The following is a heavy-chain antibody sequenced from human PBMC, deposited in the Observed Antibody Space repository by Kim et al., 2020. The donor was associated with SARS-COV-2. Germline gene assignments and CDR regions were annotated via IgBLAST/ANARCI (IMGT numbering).Heavy chain of an antibody. CDR2: LSFSGGT. CDR3: VRSSGWYRNWFDS. Sequence: SETLSLTCTVAGGSIDSYNSYWGWIRQTPGRGLEWIGTLSFSGGTYYNPSLKDRLATSVDTSKNDFSLQLSSVTAADTAVYYCVRSSGWYRNWFDSCGQGILVTVSS. D-gene: IGHD6-19*01. J-gene: IGHJ5*01. V-gene: IGHV4-39*02. CDR1: GGSIDSYNSY.